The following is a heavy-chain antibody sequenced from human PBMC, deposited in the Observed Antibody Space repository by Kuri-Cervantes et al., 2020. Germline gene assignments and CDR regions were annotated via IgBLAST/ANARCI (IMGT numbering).Heavy chain of an antibody. D-gene: IGHD5-24*01. V-gene: IGHV4-61*02. CDR1: GGSISSGSYY. CDR3: AGAQEMAKWGGFDY. J-gene: IGHJ4*02. Sequence: SETLSLTCTVSGGSISSGSYYWSWIRQPAGKGLEWIGRIYTSGSTNYNPSLKSRVTLSVDTSKNQFSLKLSSVTAADTAVYYCAGAQEMAKWGGFDYWGQGTLVTVSS. CDR2: IYTSGST.